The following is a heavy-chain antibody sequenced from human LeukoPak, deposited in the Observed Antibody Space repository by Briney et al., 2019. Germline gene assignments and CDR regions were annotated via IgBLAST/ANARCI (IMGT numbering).Heavy chain of an antibody. CDR2: IIPIFGTA. Sequence: SVKVSCKASGGTFSSYAISWVRQAPGQGLEWMGGIIPIFGTANYAQKFQGRVTITADESTSTAYMELSSLRSEDTAVYYCARVIGYCSGGSCTNFDYWGQGTLVTVSS. J-gene: IGHJ4*02. V-gene: IGHV1-69*01. D-gene: IGHD2-15*01. CDR1: GGTFSSYA. CDR3: ARVIGYCSGGSCTNFDY.